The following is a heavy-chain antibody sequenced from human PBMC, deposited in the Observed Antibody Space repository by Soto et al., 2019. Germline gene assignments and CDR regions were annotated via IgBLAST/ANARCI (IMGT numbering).Heavy chain of an antibody. CDR2: INPNSGGT. D-gene: IGHD5-12*01. CDR1: RYTFTGYY. Sequence: ASVKISCTASRYTFTGYYMHGVRKAPGQGLEWMGWINPNSGGTNYAQKFQGWVTMTRDTSISTAYMELSRLSSDYTSVYYCAREGWLHPDYYYYGMDVWGQGTTVTVSS. CDR3: AREGWLHPDYYYYGMDV. V-gene: IGHV1-2*04. J-gene: IGHJ6*02.